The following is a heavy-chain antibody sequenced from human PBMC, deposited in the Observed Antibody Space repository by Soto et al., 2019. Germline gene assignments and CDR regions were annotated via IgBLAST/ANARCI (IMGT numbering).Heavy chain of an antibody. CDR2: ISGSDGST. Sequence: EVQLLESGGGLVHPGGSLRLSCAASGFTFNNYAMTWVRQAPGKGLEWVSTISGSDGSTYYADSVKGRLTISRDNSKNALYLQMSSLRAEDTALYYCVKDWTGDTCPCMDVWGQGTTVIVSS. CDR1: GFTFNNYA. J-gene: IGHJ6*01. CDR3: VKDWTGDTCPCMDV. V-gene: IGHV3-23*01. D-gene: IGHD2-8*02.